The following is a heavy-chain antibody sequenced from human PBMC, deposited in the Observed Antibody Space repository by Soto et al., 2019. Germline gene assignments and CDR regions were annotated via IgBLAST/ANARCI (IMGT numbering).Heavy chain of an antibody. V-gene: IGHV3-30-3*01. CDR1: GFTFSSYA. CDR2: ISYDGSNK. Sequence: QVQLVESGGGVVQPGRSLRLSCAASGFTFSSYAMHWVRQAPGKGLEWVAVISYDGSNKYYADSVKGRFTISRDNSKNTLYLEMNSLRAEDTAGYYCAREGKVAADGTEGGMAVWGQGTTVSVSS. CDR3: AREGKVAADGTEGGMAV. D-gene: IGHD6-13*01. J-gene: IGHJ6*02.